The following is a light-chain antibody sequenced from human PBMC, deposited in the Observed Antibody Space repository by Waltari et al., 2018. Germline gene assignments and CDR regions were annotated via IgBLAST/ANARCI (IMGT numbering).Light chain of an antibody. Sequence: VFTQSPGTLSLSPGATATLSCRASQSIGRYLVWYQQKSGQAPRLRSYGASTRATGIPDRFSGSGSGTDFSLTISRLEAEDFAVYYCQNHERLPATFGQGTKVEIK. V-gene: IGKV3-20*01. CDR1: QSIGRY. CDR3: QNHERLPAT. J-gene: IGKJ1*01. CDR2: GAS.